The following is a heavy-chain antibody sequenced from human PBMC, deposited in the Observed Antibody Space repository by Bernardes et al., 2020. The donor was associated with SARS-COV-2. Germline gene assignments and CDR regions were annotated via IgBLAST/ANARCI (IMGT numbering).Heavy chain of an antibody. CDR3: ARGGNYYLDY. CDR2: IDGAATTR. Sequence: GGSLRLSCAASGFTFSSYSMNWVRQAPGKGLVWVSRIDGAATTRNYADAVKGRFTVSRDNAKNTLYLQMDSLTDEDAAFYYCARGGNYYLDYWGQGTLVTVSS. D-gene: IGHD1-26*01. V-gene: IGHV3-74*01. CDR1: GFTFSSYS. J-gene: IGHJ4*02.